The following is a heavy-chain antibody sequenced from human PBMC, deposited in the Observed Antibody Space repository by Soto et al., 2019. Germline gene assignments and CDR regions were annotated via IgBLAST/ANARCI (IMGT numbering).Heavy chain of an antibody. Sequence: GGSLRLSCAASGFTFSDYYMSWIRQAPGKGLEWVSYISSSGSTIYYADSVKGRFTISRDDAKNSLYLQMNSLRAEDTAVYYCARARLRFLEWKNPPLFDYWGQGTLVTVSS. J-gene: IGHJ4*02. D-gene: IGHD3-3*01. V-gene: IGHV3-11*01. CDR3: ARARLRFLEWKNPPLFDY. CDR1: GFTFSDYY. CDR2: ISSSGSTI.